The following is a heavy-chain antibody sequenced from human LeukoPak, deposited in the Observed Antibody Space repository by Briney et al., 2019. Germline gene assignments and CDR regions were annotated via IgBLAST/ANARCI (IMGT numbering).Heavy chain of an antibody. CDR2: INPSSGGT. CDR1: GYSFTSYY. CDR3: ARYSSSSGGYFDY. D-gene: IGHD6-6*01. V-gene: IGHV1-2*02. Sequence: GASVKVSCKTSGYSFTSYYIHWVRQAPGQGLEWMGWINPSSGGTEYAQKFQGRVTMTRDTSISTAYMELSRLRSDDTAVYYCARYSSSSGGYFDYWGQGTLVTVSS. J-gene: IGHJ4*02.